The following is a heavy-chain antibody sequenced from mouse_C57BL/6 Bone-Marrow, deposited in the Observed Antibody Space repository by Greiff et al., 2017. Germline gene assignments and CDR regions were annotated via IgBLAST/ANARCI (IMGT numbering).Heavy chain of an antibody. J-gene: IGHJ3*01. CDR2: ISNGGGST. CDR1: GFTFSDYY. CDR3: ARHPY. Sequence: EVMLVESGGGLVQPGGSLKLSCAASGFTFSDYYMYWVRQTPEKRLEWVAYISNGGGSTYYPDTVKGRFTISSDNAKNTLYLQMSRLKSEATAMYYCARHPYWGQGTLVTVSA. V-gene: IGHV5-12*01.